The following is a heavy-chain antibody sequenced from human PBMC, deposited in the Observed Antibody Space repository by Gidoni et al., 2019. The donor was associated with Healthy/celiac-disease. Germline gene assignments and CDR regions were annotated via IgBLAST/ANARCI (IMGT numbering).Heavy chain of an antibody. CDR3: ARAFRGLYRVGQLAEWTFDY. D-gene: IGHD3-16*01. CDR2: INPSGGST. V-gene: IGHV1-46*01. Sequence: QVQLVQSGAEVKKPGASVKVSCKASGYTFTSYYMHWVRQAPGQGLEWMGIINPSGGSTSYAQKFQGRVTMTRDTSTSTVYMELSSLRSEDTAVYYCARAFRGLYRVGQLAEWTFDYWGQGTLVTVSS. CDR1: GYTFTSYY. J-gene: IGHJ4*02.